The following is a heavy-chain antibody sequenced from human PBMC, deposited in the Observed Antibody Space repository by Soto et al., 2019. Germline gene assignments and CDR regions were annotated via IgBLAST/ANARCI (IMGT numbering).Heavy chain of an antibody. V-gene: IGHV4-59*01. CDR3: ARDLVVGATASYDAFDI. J-gene: IGHJ3*02. CDR2: IYYSGST. CDR1: GGSISSYY. Sequence: PSDTLSLTCTVSGGSISSYYWSWIRQPPGKGLEWIGYIYYSGSTNYNPSLKSRVTISVDTSKNQFSLKLSSVTAADTAVYYCARDLVVGATASYDAFDIWGQGTMVTVS. D-gene: IGHD1-26*01.